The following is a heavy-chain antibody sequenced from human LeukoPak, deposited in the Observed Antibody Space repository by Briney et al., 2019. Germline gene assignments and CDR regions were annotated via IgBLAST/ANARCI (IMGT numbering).Heavy chain of an antibody. CDR3: AREGDSSGYYYYFDY. V-gene: IGHV1-2*06. CDR1: GYTFTGYY. Sequence: GASVEVSCKASGYTFTGYYMHWVRQAPGQGLEWMGRINPNSGGTNYAQKFQGRVTMTRDTSISTAYMELSRLRSDDTAVYYCAREGDSSGYYYYFDYWGQGTLVTVSS. CDR2: INPNSGGT. D-gene: IGHD3-22*01. J-gene: IGHJ4*02.